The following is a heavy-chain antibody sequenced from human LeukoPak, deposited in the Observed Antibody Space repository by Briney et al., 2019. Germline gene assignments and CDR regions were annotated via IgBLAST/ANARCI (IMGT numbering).Heavy chain of an antibody. CDR3: AKDHTPQYYYDSSGYPSPGDY. D-gene: IGHD3-22*01. CDR1: GFTFSSYG. V-gene: IGHV3-30*18. CDR2: ISYDGSNK. Sequence: GGSLRLSCAASGFTFSSYGMHWVRQAPGKGLEWVAVISYDGSNKYYADSVKGRFTTSRDNSKNTLYLQMNSLRAEDTAVYYCAKDHTPQYYYDSSGYPSPGDYWGQGTLVTVSS. J-gene: IGHJ4*02.